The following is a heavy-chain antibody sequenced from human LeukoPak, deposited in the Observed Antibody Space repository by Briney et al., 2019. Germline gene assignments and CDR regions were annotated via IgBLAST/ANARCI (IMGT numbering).Heavy chain of an antibody. V-gene: IGHV1-2*02. D-gene: IGHD2-2*02. CDR3: ARDSFVVVPAAIGYYYGMDV. CDR1: GYTFTGYY. CDR2: INPNSGGT. J-gene: IGHJ6*02. Sequence: ASVKVSCKASGYTFTGYYMHWVRQAPGQGLEWMGWINPNSGGTNYAQKFQGRVTMTRDTSMSTAYMELSRLRSDDTAVYYCARDSFVVVPAAIGYYYGMDVWGQGTTVTVSS.